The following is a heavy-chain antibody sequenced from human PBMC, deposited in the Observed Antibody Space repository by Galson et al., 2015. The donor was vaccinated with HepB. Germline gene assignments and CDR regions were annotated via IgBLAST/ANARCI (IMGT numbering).Heavy chain of an antibody. D-gene: IGHD2-15*01. CDR2: INPSGGAT. V-gene: IGHV1-46*01. CDR1: GYTFSNYY. J-gene: IGHJ6*02. Sequence: SVKVSCKASGYTFSNYYIHWLRQAPGQGLEWMGIINPSGGATIYAQKFQGRVTVTRDTSTSTVYMELSSLRSEDTAVYYCARDRLTVVAYYGMDVWGQGTTVTVSS. CDR3: ARDRLTVVAYYGMDV.